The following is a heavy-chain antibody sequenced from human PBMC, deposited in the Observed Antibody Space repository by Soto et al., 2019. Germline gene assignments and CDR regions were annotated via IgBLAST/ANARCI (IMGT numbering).Heavy chain of an antibody. CDR3: VRDRSGSYLEGFDY. Sequence: EVQLVESGGGLVQLGGSRRVSCAASGFTFSSFWMTWVRQAPGKGLVWVANIKQDGSEKYYVDSVKGRFTISRDNARNSLFLEMKSLRSEDTAVYSCVRDRSGSYLEGFDYWGQGALVTVSS. D-gene: IGHD1-26*01. V-gene: IGHV3-7*01. J-gene: IGHJ4*02. CDR1: GFTFSSFW. CDR2: IKQDGSEK.